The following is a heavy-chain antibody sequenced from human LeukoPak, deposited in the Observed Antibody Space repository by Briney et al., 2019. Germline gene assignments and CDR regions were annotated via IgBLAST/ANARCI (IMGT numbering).Heavy chain of an antibody. V-gene: IGHV3-23*01. J-gene: IGHJ4*02. CDR1: GFTSIAYA. CDR3: ARDDYGGNSGGFDY. Sequence: GGSLRLSCVGSGFTSIAYALTWARQAPGKGLEWVSGISGGGVTTYYADSVKGRFTISRDNSKNTLYLQMNSLRADDTAVYYCARDDYGGNSGGFDYWGQGTLVTVSS. D-gene: IGHD4-23*01. CDR2: ISGGGVTT.